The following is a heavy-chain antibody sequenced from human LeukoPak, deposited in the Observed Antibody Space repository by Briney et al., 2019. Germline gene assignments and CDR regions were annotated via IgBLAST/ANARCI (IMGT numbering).Heavy chain of an antibody. CDR3: ATGHYYDSSGIKFDY. D-gene: IGHD3-22*01. Sequence: ASVKVSCKVSGYTLTELSMHWVRQAPGKGLEWMGGFDPEDGETIYAQKFQGRVTMTEDTSTDTAYMELSSLRSEDTAVYYRATGHYYDSSGIKFDYWGQGTLVTVSS. CDR1: GYTLTELS. CDR2: FDPEDGET. V-gene: IGHV1-24*01. J-gene: IGHJ4*02.